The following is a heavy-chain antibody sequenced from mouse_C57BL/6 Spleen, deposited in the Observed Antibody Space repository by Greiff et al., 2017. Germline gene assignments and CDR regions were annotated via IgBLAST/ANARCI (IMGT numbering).Heavy chain of an antibody. CDR2: ISSGSSTI. J-gene: IGHJ4*01. CDR3: ARSYDGYYGYYAMDY. Sequence: EVQLMESGGGLVKPGGSLKLSCAASGYTFTDDGLHWVRQASGKGLEWVVYISSGSSTIYYADTVKGRFTISRDNAKNTLFLQMTSLRSEDTAMYYCARSYDGYYGYYAMDYWGQGTSVTVSS. D-gene: IGHD2-3*01. V-gene: IGHV5-17*01. CDR1: GYTFTDDG.